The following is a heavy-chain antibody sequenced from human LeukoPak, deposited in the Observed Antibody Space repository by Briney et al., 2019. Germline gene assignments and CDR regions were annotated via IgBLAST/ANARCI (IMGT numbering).Heavy chain of an antibody. CDR2: INTNTGNP. Sequence: ASVKVSCKASGYTFTSYAMNWVRQAPGEGLEWMGWINTNTGNPTYAPGFTGRFVFTFDTSVSTAYLQISSLKAEDTAVYYCARDPTMMEPKRAFDIWGQGTMVTVSS. CDR1: GYTFTSYA. CDR3: ARDPTMMEPKRAFDI. D-gene: IGHD1-26*01. V-gene: IGHV7-4-1*02. J-gene: IGHJ3*02.